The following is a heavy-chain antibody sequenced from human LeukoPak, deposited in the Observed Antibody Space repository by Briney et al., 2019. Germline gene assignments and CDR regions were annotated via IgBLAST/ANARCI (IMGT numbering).Heavy chain of an antibody. Sequence: GGSLRLSCAASGFTFSNYWIHWVRQAPGQGLVWVSRINLDGTTTTYADPVKGRFTVSRDNARNTVFLQLNSLRAEDTAVYYCARSAFYGASGYYYDYWGQGTLVTASS. D-gene: IGHD3-22*01. V-gene: IGHV3-74*01. J-gene: IGHJ4*02. CDR3: ARSAFYGASGYYYDY. CDR1: GFTFSNYW. CDR2: INLDGTTT.